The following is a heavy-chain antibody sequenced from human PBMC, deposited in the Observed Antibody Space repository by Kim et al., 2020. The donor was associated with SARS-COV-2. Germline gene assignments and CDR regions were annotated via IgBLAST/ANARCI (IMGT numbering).Heavy chain of an antibody. J-gene: IGHJ4*02. Sequence: GGSLRLSCAASGFTFSSYSMNWVRQAPGKGLEWVSYISSSSSTIYYADSVKGRFTISRDNAKNSLYLQMNSLRDEDTAVYYCARLGRMSQYSSGWYYFDYWGQGTLVTVSS. V-gene: IGHV3-48*02. CDR1: GFTFSSYS. CDR3: ARLGRMSQYSSGWYYFDY. D-gene: IGHD6-19*01. CDR2: ISSSSSTI.